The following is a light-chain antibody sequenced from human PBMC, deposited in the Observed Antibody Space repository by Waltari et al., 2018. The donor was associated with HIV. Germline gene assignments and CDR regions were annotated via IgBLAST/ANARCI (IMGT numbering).Light chain of an antibody. CDR1: SSNIGSNY. CDR2: SNN. V-gene: IGLV1-47*02. Sequence: QSVMTQPPSASGAPGQRVTISCSGSSSNIGSNYVYWYQQLPGAAPKLLIYSNNQRPSGVPDRFSGSKSGTSASLSISGLRSEDEADYYCATWDDNLSGPLFGGGTKLTVL. J-gene: IGLJ2*01. CDR3: ATWDDNLSGPL.